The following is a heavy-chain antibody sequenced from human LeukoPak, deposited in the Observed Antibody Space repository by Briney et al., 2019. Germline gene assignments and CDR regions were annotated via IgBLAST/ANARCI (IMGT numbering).Heavy chain of an antibody. CDR2: MYPGDSDT. CDR1: GYTFTGYW. V-gene: IGHV5-51*01. J-gene: IGHJ4*02. Sequence: GESLKISRKGSGYTFTGYWIAWVRQTPGKGLEWMGIMYPGDSDTRYSPSFQGQVTISADTSISTAYLQWSSLKASDTAIYYCARQGYSYGYDYWGQGTLVTVSS. CDR3: ARQGYSYGYDY. D-gene: IGHD5-18*01.